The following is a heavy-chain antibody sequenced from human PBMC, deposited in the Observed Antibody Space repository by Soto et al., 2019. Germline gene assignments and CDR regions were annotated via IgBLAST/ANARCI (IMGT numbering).Heavy chain of an antibody. CDR1: GFTFSSYA. V-gene: IGHV3-23*01. CDR3: AKAPIITMVRGVTGYYFDY. D-gene: IGHD3-10*01. CDR2: ISGSGGST. J-gene: IGHJ4*02. Sequence: PGGSLRLSCAASGFTFSSYAMSWVRQAPGKGLEWVSAISGSGGSTYYADSVKGRFTISRDNSKNTLYLQMNSLRAEDTAVYYCAKAPIITMVRGVTGYYFDYWGQGTLVTVS.